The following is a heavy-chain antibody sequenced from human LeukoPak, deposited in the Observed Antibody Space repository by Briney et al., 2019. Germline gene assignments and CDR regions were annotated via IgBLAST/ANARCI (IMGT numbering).Heavy chain of an antibody. D-gene: IGHD3-16*01. J-gene: IGHJ4*02. V-gene: IGHV1-69*04. CDR1: GGTFSSYA. CDR2: IIPIFGIA. CDR3: ARDTAGPAGIYDFDY. Sequence: SVKVSCKASGGTFSSYAISWVRQAPGQGLGWMGRIIPIFGIANNAQKFQGRVTITADKSTSTAYMELSSLRSEDTAVYYCARDTAGPAGIYDFDYWGQGTLVTVSS.